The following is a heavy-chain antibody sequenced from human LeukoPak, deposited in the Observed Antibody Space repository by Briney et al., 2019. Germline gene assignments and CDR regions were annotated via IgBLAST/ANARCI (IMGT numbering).Heavy chain of an antibody. CDR1: DYSISSGYY. J-gene: IGHJ4*02. Sequence: SETLSLTCTVSDYSISSGYYWGWIRQPPGKGLEWIGYIYYSGSTYYNPSLKSRVTISIDTSKNQFSLKLSSVTAADTAVYYCAREDMSTVSMNYWGQGTLVTVSS. D-gene: IGHD5/OR15-5a*01. CDR3: AREDMSTVSMNY. V-gene: IGHV4-38-2*02. CDR2: IYYSGST.